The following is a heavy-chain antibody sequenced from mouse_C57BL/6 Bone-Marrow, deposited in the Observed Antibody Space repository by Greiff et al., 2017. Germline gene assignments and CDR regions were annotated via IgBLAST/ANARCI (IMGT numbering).Heavy chain of an antibody. CDR1: GYTFTDYY. CDR2: INPNNGGT. J-gene: IGHJ4*01. Sequence: EVQLQQSGPELVKPGASVKISCKASGYTFTDYYMNWVKQSHGKSLEWIGDINPNNGGTSYNQKFKGKATLTVDKSSSTAYMELRSLTSEDSAVYYCARYDYYAMDYWGQGTSVTVA. V-gene: IGHV1-26*01. CDR3: ARYDYYAMDY.